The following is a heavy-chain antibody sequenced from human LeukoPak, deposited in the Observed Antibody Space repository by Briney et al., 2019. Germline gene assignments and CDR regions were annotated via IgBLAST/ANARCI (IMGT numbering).Heavy chain of an antibody. CDR3: ARLRPTVVPADY. Sequence: GESLQISCQGSGYSFTSYWIGWVRPMPGKGLEWMGIIYPGDSDTRYSPSFQGQVTISADKSISTAYLQWSSLKASDTAMYYCARLRPTVVPADYWGQGTLVTVST. V-gene: IGHV5-51*01. CDR2: IYPGDSDT. CDR1: GYSFTSYW. J-gene: IGHJ4*02. D-gene: IGHD2-2*01.